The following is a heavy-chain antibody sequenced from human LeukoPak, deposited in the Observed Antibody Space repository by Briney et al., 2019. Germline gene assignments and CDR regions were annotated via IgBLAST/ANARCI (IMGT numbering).Heavy chain of an antibody. J-gene: IGHJ4*02. D-gene: IGHD3-9*01. CDR3: AKNYDFLTGYAN. V-gene: IGHV1-8*01. Sequence: ASVKVSCKASGYTFTSYDINWVRQATGQGLEWMGWVNPNSGNTRYAQKFQGRLTMTRNTSISTAYMELSSLRSEDTAVYYCAKNYDFLTGYANWGQGTLVTVSS. CDR2: VNPNSGNT. CDR1: GYTFTSYD.